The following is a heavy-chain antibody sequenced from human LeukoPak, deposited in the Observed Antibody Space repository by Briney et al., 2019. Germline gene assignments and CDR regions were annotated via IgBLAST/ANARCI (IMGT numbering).Heavy chain of an antibody. CDR1: GFTFSGYW. J-gene: IGHJ4*02. CDR3: ASAAYTSSSYY. D-gene: IGHD6-6*01. CDR2: IGSSGSST. V-gene: IGHV3-74*01. Sequence: GGSLRLSCAASGFTFSGYWMRWVRQAPGKGPVWVSRIGSSGSSTNYAESVKGRFTISSDNAKNTLYLQMSSLRGEDTAVYYCASAAYTSSSYYWGQGTLVTVSS.